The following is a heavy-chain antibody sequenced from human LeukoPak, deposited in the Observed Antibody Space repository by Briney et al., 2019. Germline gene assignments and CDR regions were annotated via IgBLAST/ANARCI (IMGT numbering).Heavy chain of an antibody. CDR1: GFIFSNYD. J-gene: IGHJ3*02. V-gene: IGHV3-30*03. Sequence: PGGSLRLSCAASGFIFSNYDMHWVRQAPGKGLEWVAVISYDGSNKYYADSVKGRFTISRDNSKNTLYLQMNSLRAEDTAVYYCAHLGWGRYDFWSGYYRSDAFDIWGQGTMVTVSS. CDR2: ISYDGSNK. CDR3: AHLGWGRYDFWSGYYRSDAFDI. D-gene: IGHD3-3*01.